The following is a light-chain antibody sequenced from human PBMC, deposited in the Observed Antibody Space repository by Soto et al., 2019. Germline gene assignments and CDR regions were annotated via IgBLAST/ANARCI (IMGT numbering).Light chain of an antibody. J-gene: IGKJ1*01. V-gene: IGKV3D-20*02. CDR2: GAS. Sequence: EILLTQSPGTLSLSPGERATLSCRASQSVSSSYLAWYQQKPGQAPRLLIYGASSRATGIPDRFSGSGSGTDFTLTISSLEPEDFAVYYCHQRNKWRTFGQGTKVDI. CDR1: QSVSSSY. CDR3: HQRNKWRT.